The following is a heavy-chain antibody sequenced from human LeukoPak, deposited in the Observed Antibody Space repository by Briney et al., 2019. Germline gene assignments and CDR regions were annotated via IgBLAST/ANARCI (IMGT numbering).Heavy chain of an antibody. CDR1: GFTFSSYW. CDR3: AKALQWLEAFDI. J-gene: IGHJ3*02. CDR2: IRYDGSKK. D-gene: IGHD6-19*01. Sequence: GGSLRLSCAASGFTFSSYWMSWVRQAPGKGLEWVAFIRYDGSKKYYADSVKGRFTISRDNSKNTLSLQMNSLRAEDTAVYYCAKALQWLEAFDIWGQGTMVTVSS. V-gene: IGHV3-30*02.